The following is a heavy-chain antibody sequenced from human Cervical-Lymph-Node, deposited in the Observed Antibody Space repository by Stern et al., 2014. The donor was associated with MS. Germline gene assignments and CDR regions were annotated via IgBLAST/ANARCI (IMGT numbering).Heavy chain of an antibody. V-gene: IGHV1-46*03. CDR3: TRVQRERRALDHFDP. Sequence: QVQLVQSGAEVKKPGASVNVSCEASGFSFTTHYMHWIRQAPGEGLEWVGMINPNSGTTSYARQFQGRVIITRDTSTSTIYMELTGLRSEDTALYFCTRVQRERRALDHFDPWGQGTLVTLSS. D-gene: IGHD1-1*01. CDR1: GFSFTTHY. CDR2: INPNSGTT. J-gene: IGHJ5*02.